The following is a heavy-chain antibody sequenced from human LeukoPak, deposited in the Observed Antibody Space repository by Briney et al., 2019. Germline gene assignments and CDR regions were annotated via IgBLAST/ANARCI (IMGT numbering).Heavy chain of an antibody. CDR1: GFTFTDYW. D-gene: IGHD6-13*01. CDR3: ARDGTAAGLYFDL. Sequence: PGGSLRLSCAVSGFTFTDYWMNWVRQAPGKGLEWVASIRQEGGEKYYVDSVKGRFTISRDKTKNSLYLQMSALRAEDTAIYYCARDGTAAGLYFDLWGQGTLVTVSS. J-gene: IGHJ4*01. CDR2: IRQEGGEK. V-gene: IGHV3-7*01.